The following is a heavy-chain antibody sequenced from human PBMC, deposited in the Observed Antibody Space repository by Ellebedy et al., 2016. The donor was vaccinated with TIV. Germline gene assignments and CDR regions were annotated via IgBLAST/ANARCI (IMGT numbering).Heavy chain of an antibody. V-gene: IGHV3-23*01. CDR3: TKRGVACAAFDI. Sequence: GESLKISCAASGFTFRDFAMNWVRPAPGKGLEWVSAISPSGDITYFADSVKGRFTISRDNSQDTVHLQMHSLRAEDTAVYYCTKRGVACAAFDIWGPGTLVTVSS. CDR1: GFTFRDFA. J-gene: IGHJ3*02. CDR2: ISPSGDIT.